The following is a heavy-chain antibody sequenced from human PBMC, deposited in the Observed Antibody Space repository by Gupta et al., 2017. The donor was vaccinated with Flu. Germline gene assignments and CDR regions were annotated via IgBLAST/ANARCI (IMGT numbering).Heavy chain of an antibody. D-gene: IGHD4-17*01. CDR3: NRDGPHDYGDYAIFDD. CDR1: GFFFGEYA. Sequence: EVQVVESGGGLVQPGRSLRLSCTTSGFFFGEYAMSWFRHAPGKGLEWVGFIRSRAHGGTTEYAASLKGRFSISRDDSKSIAYLQMNALKTEDTGVYFCNRDGPHDYGDYAIFDDWGRGTLLTVSS. CDR2: IRSRAHGGTT. V-gene: IGHV3-49*03. J-gene: IGHJ4*02.